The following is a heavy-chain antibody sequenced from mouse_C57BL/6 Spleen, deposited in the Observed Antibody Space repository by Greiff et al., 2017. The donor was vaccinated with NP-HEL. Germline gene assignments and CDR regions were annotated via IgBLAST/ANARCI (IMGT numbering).Heavy chain of an antibody. J-gene: IGHJ2*01. CDR2: IDPSDSYT. Sequence: QVQLQQPGAELVMPGASVKLSCKASGYTFTSYWMHWVKQRPGQGLEWIGVIDPSDSYTNYNQKFKGKSTLTVDKSSSTAYMQLSSLTSEDSAVYYCARDSSGYDYWGQGTTLTVSS. CDR1: GYTFTSYW. D-gene: IGHD3-2*02. CDR3: ARDSSGYDY. V-gene: IGHV1-69*01.